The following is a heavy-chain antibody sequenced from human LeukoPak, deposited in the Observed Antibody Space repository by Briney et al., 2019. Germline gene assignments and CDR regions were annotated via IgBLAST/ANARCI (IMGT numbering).Heavy chain of an antibody. CDR1: GFTFSIYS. J-gene: IGHJ4*02. CDR2: ISGSGVTT. Sequence: GGSLRLSCAASGFTFSIYSMSWVRQAPGKGLEWVSGISGSGVTTDYADSVKGRFTISRDNSKNTLWLQMNSLRAEDTAVYYCAKVPPSPYYDSSGYFFYFDYWGQGTLVTVSS. CDR3: AKVPPSPYYDSSGYFFYFDY. V-gene: IGHV3-23*01. D-gene: IGHD3-22*01.